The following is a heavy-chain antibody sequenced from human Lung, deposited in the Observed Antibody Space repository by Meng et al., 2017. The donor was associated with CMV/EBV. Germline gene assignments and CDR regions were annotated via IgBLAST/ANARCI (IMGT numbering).Heavy chain of an antibody. Sequence: YDINWVRQASGQGLEWMGGRNPNSGNTGYAQNFQGRLSMTISTSTSTAYMELNSLRSEDTAVYYCTRDGHTGRHGWRYDTGWFDPWGQGTLVTVSS. D-gene: IGHD6-19*01. CDR1: YD. CDR2: RNPNSGNT. V-gene: IGHV1-8*01. CDR3: TRDGHTGRHGWRYDTGWFDP. J-gene: IGHJ5*02.